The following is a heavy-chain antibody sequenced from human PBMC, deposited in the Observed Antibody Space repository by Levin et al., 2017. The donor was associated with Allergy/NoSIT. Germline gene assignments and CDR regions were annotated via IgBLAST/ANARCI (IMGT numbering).Heavy chain of an antibody. CDR1: GGSISSYY. V-gene: IGHV4-59*01. CDR3: ASFRDDDGDYDY. J-gene: IGHJ4*02. CDR2: IYYSGST. Sequence: SETLSLTCTVSGGSISSYYWSWIRQPPGKGLEWIGYIYYSGSTNYNPSLKSRVTISVDTSKNQFSLKLSSVTAADTAVYYCASFRDDDGDYDYWGQGTLVTVSS. D-gene: IGHD4-17*01.